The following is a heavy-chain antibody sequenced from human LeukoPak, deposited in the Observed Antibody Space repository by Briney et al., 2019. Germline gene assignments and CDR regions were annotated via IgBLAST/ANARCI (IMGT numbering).Heavy chain of an antibody. V-gene: IGHV3-33*01. Sequence: GSSLGLSCAVSGFTFSSYGMHWVRQAPGKGLEWVALIWYDGSNQYDADSVKGRFTISRDISKNTLYLQMNSLRAEDTAVYYCARGGYDLWSGYRIDYWGQGTLVTVSS. CDR2: IWYDGSNQ. CDR3: ARGGYDLWSGYRIDY. J-gene: IGHJ4*02. D-gene: IGHD3-3*01. CDR1: GFTFSSYG.